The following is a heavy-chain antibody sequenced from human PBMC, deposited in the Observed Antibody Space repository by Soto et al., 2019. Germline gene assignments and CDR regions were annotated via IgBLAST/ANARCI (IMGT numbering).Heavy chain of an antibody. CDR1: GGSFSCYY. CDR2: INHSGST. D-gene: IGHD1-26*01. V-gene: IGHV4-34*01. CDR3: ARFVQWELLRRKNYYGMDV. Sequence: PSETRSLTWAVYGGSFSCYYWSWIRQPPGKGLEWIGEINHSGSTNYNPSLKSRVTISVDTSKNQFSLKLSSVTAADTAVYYCARFVQWELLRRKNYYGMDVWGQGTTVTVSS. J-gene: IGHJ6*02.